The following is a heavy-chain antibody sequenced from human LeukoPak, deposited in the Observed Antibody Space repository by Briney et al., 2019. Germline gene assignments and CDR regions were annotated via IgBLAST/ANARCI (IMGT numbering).Heavy chain of an antibody. CDR3: ARPTDGPGSYLIDY. Sequence: PENLSLNAAVYGGTFRGYYWGWNRQPQGQGLEWIGEINHRGSTKYNPSLKSRVTISVETSKNQFSLNKRSATAADTAVYYCARPTDGPGSYLIDYWGQGTLVTVSS. V-gene: IGHV4-34*01. CDR2: INHRGST. CDR1: GGTFRGYY. J-gene: IGHJ4*02. D-gene: IGHD3-10*01.